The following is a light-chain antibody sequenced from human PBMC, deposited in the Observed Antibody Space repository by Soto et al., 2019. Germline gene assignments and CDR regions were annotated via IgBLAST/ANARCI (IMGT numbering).Light chain of an antibody. CDR1: QSVSSY. CDR3: QQRSNWPPT. Sequence: ELVLTQSPPPLSLSPGESATLSCSASQSVSSYLAWYQQRPGQAPRLLIYDASKRATGIPAKFSGSGSGTDFTLTISTLEPEDFAVYYCQQRSNWPPTFGGGTKVDIK. J-gene: IGKJ4*01. V-gene: IGKV3-11*01. CDR2: DAS.